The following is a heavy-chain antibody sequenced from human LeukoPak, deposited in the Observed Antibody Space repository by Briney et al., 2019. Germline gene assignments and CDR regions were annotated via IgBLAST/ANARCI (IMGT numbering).Heavy chain of an antibody. CDR1: GGSISSGSYY. D-gene: IGHD3-3*01. CDR2: IYTSGST. Sequence: SQTLSLTCTVSGGSISSGSYYWSWIRQPAGKGLEWIGRIYTSGSTNYNPSLKSRVTISVDTSKNQFSLKLSSVTAADTAVYYCAREHLTIFGVDNHYYYGMDVWGQGTTVTVSS. V-gene: IGHV4-61*02. J-gene: IGHJ6*02. CDR3: AREHLTIFGVDNHYYYGMDV.